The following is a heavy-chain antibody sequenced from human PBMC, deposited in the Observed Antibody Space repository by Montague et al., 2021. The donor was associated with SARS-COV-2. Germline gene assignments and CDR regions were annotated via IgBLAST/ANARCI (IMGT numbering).Heavy chain of an antibody. Sequence: SETLSLTCAVYGGSLSGHSWSWVRQAPEKGLEWIGDIGHTGSFKYNPSLKSRVTMSIDAAKNQFSLRMTSVTAADMSIYYCARGETERSTTFGVVFFPLLDSWGQGTLVTVSS. CDR3: ARGETERSTTFGVVFFPLLDS. CDR2: IGHTGSF. D-gene: IGHD3-3*01. V-gene: IGHV4-34*01. J-gene: IGHJ4*02. CDR1: GGSLSGHS.